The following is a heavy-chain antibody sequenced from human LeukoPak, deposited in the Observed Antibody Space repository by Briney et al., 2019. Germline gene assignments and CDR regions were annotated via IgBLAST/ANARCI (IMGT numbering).Heavy chain of an antibody. CDR3: AREAFGFISSGESVTDAFDI. D-gene: IGHD3-10*01. CDR2: ITPNSGGT. V-gene: IGHV1-2*02. Sequence: ASVKVSCKTSGYTFTGYYMHWVRQAPGQGLEWMGCITPNSGGTNYAQKLQGRVSMTRDTAISTAYMELSRLRSDGTAVYYCAREAFGFISSGESVTDAFDIWGQGTMVTVSS. J-gene: IGHJ3*02. CDR1: GYTFTGYY.